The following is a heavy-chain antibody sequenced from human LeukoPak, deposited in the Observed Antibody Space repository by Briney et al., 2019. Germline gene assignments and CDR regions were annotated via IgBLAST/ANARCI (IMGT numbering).Heavy chain of an antibody. CDR3: ARDESERVESRCCDY. CDR1: GFTVSSTY. CDR2: ISSSSSTI. V-gene: IGHV3-48*04. Sequence: GGSLRLSCAASGFTVSSTYMTWVRQAPGKGLEWVSYISSSSSTIYYADSVKGRFTISRDNAKNSLYLQMNSLRAEDTAVYYCARDESERVESRCCDYWGQGTLVTVSS. J-gene: IGHJ4*02.